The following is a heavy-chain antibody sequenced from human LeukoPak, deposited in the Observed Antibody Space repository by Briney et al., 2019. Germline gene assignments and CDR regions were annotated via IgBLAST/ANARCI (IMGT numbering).Heavy chain of an antibody. Sequence: GRSLRLSCVASGFTFSSYWMSWVRQAPGKRLEWVANINQDGSEKYYVDSVKGRFIISRDNARNSLFLQMNILTAEDTAIYYCVREGAYSTSSPAGYWGQGTLVSVSS. CDR3: VREGAYSTSSPAGY. J-gene: IGHJ4*02. D-gene: IGHD6-6*01. CDR1: GFTFSSYW. V-gene: IGHV3-7*01. CDR2: INQDGSEK.